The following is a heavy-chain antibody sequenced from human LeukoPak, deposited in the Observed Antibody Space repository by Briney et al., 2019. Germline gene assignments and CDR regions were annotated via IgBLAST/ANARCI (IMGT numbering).Heavy chain of an antibody. J-gene: IGHJ4*02. V-gene: IGHV3-23*01. D-gene: IGHD6-19*01. Sequence: GGSLRLSCAASGFTLSSYRMSWVPQAPGKGLEWVSPISGSGGSTYYADSVKGRFTISRDNSKNTLYLQMNSLRAEDRAVYYCAKDRRYSSGWYLAFDYWGQGTLVTVSS. CDR1: GFTLSSYR. CDR2: ISGSGGST. CDR3: AKDRRYSSGWYLAFDY.